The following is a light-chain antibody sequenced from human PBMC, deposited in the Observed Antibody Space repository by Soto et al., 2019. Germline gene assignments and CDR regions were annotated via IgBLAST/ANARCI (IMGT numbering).Light chain of an antibody. CDR3: SSYTISGTLCV. J-gene: IGLJ7*01. V-gene: IGLV2-14*01. CDR2: DVG. Sequence: QSALTQPASVSGSPGQSITISCTGTNSDVGTYDYVSWYQQHPGKAPKLMIYDVGNRPSGVSNRFSGSKSGYTASLTISGLQAEDEADYYCSSYTISGTLCVFGTGTQLTVL. CDR1: NSDVGTYDY.